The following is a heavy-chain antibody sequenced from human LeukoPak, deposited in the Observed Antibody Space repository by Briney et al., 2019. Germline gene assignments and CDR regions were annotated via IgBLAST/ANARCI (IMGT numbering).Heavy chain of an antibody. CDR1: GFTFSSYW. CDR2: IKQEGSEK. D-gene: IGHD2-2*01. V-gene: IGHV3-7*02. Sequence: GGSLRLSCAASGFTFSSYWMSWVRQAPGKGLEWVAHIKQEGSEKYYVDSVKGRFTISRDNAKNSLYLQMNSLRAEDTAVYDCASIVVVPAAMDSYYGMDVWGQGTTVTVCS. CDR3: ASIVVVPAAMDSYYGMDV. J-gene: IGHJ6*02.